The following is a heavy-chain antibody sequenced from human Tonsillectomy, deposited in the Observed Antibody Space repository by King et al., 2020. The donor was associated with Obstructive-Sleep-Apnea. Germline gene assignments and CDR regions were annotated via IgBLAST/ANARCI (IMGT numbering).Heavy chain of an antibody. J-gene: IGHJ4*02. Sequence: QLVQSGVEVKKPGESLKISCKGSGYTFTSYWIGWVRQVPGKGLEWMGIIHPGDSNIRYSPSFQGQVTISADKSINTPYLQWSSLKASDTAMYYCARPGVSFSLTWYYFDYWGQGTLVTVSS. CDR2: IHPGDSNI. D-gene: IGHD3-16*02. CDR1: GYTFTSYW. V-gene: IGHV5-51*01. CDR3: ARPGVSFSLTWYYFDY.